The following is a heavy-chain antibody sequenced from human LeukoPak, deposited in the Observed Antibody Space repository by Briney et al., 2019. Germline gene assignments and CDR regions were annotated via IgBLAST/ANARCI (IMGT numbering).Heavy chain of an antibody. V-gene: IGHV3-23*01. D-gene: IGHD2-15*01. Sequence: GASLRLSCAASGFTFSSYAMSWVRQAPGKGLEWVSAISGSGGSTYYADSVKGRFTISRDNSKNTLYLQMNSLRAEDTAVYYCAREMAYCSGGSCYLRGENWFDPWGQGTLVTVSS. CDR3: AREMAYCSGGSCYLRGENWFDP. J-gene: IGHJ5*02. CDR1: GFTFSSYA. CDR2: ISGSGGST.